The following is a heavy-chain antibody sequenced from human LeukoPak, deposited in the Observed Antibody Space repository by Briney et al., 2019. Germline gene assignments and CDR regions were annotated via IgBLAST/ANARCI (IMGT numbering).Heavy chain of an antibody. Sequence: ASVKVSCKASGGTFINYPITWVRQAPGQGLEWMGRIIPLLGVPNYAQNFQGRVTITADKSTSTAYKELSSLKSQDTAMYFCARERGDLTTVTNFDLWGQGTLVTVSS. D-gene: IGHD4-17*01. CDR2: IIPLLGVP. CDR3: ARERGDLTTVTNFDL. V-gene: IGHV1-69*04. J-gene: IGHJ4*02. CDR1: GGTFINYP.